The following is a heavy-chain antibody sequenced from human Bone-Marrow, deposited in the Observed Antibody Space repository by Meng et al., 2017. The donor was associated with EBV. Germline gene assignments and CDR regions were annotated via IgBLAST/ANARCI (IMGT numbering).Heavy chain of an antibody. Sequence: QISVDVYAPPLVKTPQTIMRTFTCSGFSRGTRGVGVCWIRQPPGKALELLALLCWDDDKRYSPSLKSRLTITKDTSKNQVVLTMTNMDPVDTATYYCAHRGLRWFDYWGQGTLVTVSS. CDR2: LCWDDDK. V-gene: IGHV2-5*02. D-gene: IGHD4-23*01. CDR3: AHRGLRWFDY. CDR1: GFSRGTRGVG. J-gene: IGHJ4*02.